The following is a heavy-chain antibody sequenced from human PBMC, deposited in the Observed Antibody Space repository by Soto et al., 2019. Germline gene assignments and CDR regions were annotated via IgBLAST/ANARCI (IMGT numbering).Heavy chain of an antibody. CDR2: INAGNGNT. CDR3: HLLKNYFLSTSPNDYYFDY. J-gene: IGHJ4*02. V-gene: IGHV1-3*01. CDR1: GYTFTSYA. D-gene: IGHD1-7*01. Sequence: GASVKVSFKASGYTFTSYAMHWVRQAPGQRLEWMGWINAGNGNTKYSQKFQGRATITRDTSASTAYMELSSLRSEDTAVYYCHLLKNYFLSTSPNDYYFDYWGQGTLVTVSS.